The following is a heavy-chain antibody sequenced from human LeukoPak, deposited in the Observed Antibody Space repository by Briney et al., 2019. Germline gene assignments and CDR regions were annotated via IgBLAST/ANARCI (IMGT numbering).Heavy chain of an antibody. CDR3: AKDTHQGEGYFDY. D-gene: IGHD3-16*01. CDR2: ISGSGGST. Sequence: GGTLRLSCAASGFTFSSYGMSWVRQAPGKGLEWVSAISGSGGSTYYADSVKGRFTISRDNSKNTLYLQMNSLRAEDTAVYYCAKDTHQGEGYFDYWGQGTLVTVSS. V-gene: IGHV3-23*01. J-gene: IGHJ4*02. CDR1: GFTFSSYG.